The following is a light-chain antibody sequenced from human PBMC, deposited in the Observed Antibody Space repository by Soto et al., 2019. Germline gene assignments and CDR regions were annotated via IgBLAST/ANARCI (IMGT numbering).Light chain of an antibody. CDR2: DAS. V-gene: IGKV3-15*01. CDR3: QQSYSTPIT. Sequence: EIVMTQSPATLSVSPGERATLSCRASQSVSSYLAWYQQKPGQAPRLLIYDASTRATGIPVRFSGSGSGTDFTLTISSLQPEDFATYYCQQSYSTPITFGQGTKVDIK. CDR1: QSVSSY. J-gene: IGKJ1*01.